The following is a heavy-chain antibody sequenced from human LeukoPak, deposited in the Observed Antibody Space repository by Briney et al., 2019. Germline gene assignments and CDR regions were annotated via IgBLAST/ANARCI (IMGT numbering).Heavy chain of an antibody. J-gene: IGHJ3*02. CDR1: GFTFSGSA. Sequence: GGSLRLSCAASGFTFSGSAMHWVRQASGKGLEWVGSIRSKANSYATTYAASVKGRFTISRDDSKNKAYLQMNSLKTEDTAVYYCTRLLRYSGSYYVGDDAFDIWGQGTMVTVSS. CDR2: IRSKANSYAT. D-gene: IGHD1-26*01. CDR3: TRLLRYSGSYYVGDDAFDI. V-gene: IGHV3-73*01.